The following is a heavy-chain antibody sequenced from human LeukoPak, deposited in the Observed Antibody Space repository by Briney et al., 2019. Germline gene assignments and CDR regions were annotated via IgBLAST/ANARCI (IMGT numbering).Heavy chain of an antibody. CDR1: GFSVSSTY. CDR2: TYSDGNT. J-gene: IGHJ4*02. CDR3: AKDRVGYCSSTSCYAGDY. V-gene: IGHV3-53*01. Sequence: GGSLRLSCAVSGFSVSSTYMTWVRQAPGKGLEWVSITYSDGNTYYAESVRGRFTVSRGYSKNTLYLQMNSLRAEDTAVYYCAKDRVGYCSSTSCYAGDYWGQGTLVTVSS. D-gene: IGHD2-2*01.